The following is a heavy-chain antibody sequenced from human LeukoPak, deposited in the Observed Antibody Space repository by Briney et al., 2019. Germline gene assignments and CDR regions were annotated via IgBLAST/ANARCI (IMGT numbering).Heavy chain of an antibody. D-gene: IGHD3-3*01. CDR2: IRSKPFGGTT. V-gene: IGHV3-49*04. Sequence: GGSLRLSCAASGFTFGDFAMSWVRQAPGKGLEWLGFIRSKPFGGTTKYGASVKGRFIISRDDSKAITFLQMNSLKTEDTAVYYCSRDHYDVWSGYYDSWGQGTLVTVSS. CDR1: GFTFGDFA. CDR3: SRDHYDVWSGYYDS. J-gene: IGHJ5*01.